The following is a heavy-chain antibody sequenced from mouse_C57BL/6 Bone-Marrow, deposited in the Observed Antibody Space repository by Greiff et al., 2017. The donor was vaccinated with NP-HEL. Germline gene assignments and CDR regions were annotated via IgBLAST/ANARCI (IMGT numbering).Heavy chain of an antibody. Sequence: QVQLQQSGPGLVQPSPSLSITCTASGFSLTSYGVHWVRQSPGKGLEWLGVIWRGGGTAYYAALISRLSISKDNSKSQVFFKMNSLQADDTAIYYCARNSYYSNYLFAYWGQGTLVTVSA. J-gene: IGHJ3*01. CDR1: GFSLTSYG. V-gene: IGHV2-2*01. CDR2: IWRGGGT. CDR3: ARNSYYSNYLFAY. D-gene: IGHD2-5*01.